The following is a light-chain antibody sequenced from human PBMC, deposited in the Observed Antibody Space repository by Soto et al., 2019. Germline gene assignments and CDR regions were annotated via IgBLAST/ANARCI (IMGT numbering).Light chain of an antibody. J-gene: IGLJ2*01. CDR1: SSDVGGYDY. CDR3: SSYAGSNKVV. CDR2: EVS. V-gene: IGLV2-8*02. Sequence: QSALSQPPSASRSPGQSVTISCTGTSSDVGGYDYVSWYQQHPGKAPKLIIYEVSKRPSGVPDRFSGSKSGHTASLTVSGLQAEDDSDYYCSSYAGSNKVVFGGGTKLTVL.